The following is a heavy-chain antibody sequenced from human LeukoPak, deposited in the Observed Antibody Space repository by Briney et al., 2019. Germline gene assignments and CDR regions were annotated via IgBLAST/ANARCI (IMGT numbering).Heavy chain of an antibody. V-gene: IGHV4-30-2*01. CDR3: ARTDTAMVSYYFDY. CDR1: GGSISSGGYS. CDR2: IYHSGST. D-gene: IGHD5-18*01. J-gene: IGHJ4*02. Sequence: SETLSLTCAVSGGSISSGGYSWSWIRQPPGKGLEWIGYIYHSGSTYYNPSLKSRVTISVDRSKNQFSLKLSSVTAADTAVYYCARTDTAMVSYYFDYWGQGTLVTDSS.